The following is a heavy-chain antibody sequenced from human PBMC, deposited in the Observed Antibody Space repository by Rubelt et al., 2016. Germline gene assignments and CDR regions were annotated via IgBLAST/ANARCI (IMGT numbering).Heavy chain of an antibody. CDR1: GGSFSGYY. Sequence: QVQLQQWGAGLLKPSETLSLTCAVYGGSFSGYYWSWIRQPPGKGLEWIGEINHSGSTNYNPSPKCRVTISVDTSKNQFSLKLSSVTAADTAVYYCARGVVDVVVPAALDYWGQGTLVTVSS. V-gene: IGHV4-34*01. D-gene: IGHD2-2*01. CDR2: INHSGST. J-gene: IGHJ4*02. CDR3: ARGVVDVVVPAALDY.